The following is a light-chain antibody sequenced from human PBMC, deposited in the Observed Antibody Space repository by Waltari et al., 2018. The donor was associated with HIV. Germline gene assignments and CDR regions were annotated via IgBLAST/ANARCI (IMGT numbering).Light chain of an antibody. CDR1: QIINSY. V-gene: IGKV1-39*01. J-gene: IGKJ5*01. CDR2: GAT. Sequence: DIQMTQSPSSLSASVGDRVPITCRPSQIINSYLNWYQHTPGKPPKLLIFGATTLQTGVPSRFSGSESATEFTLTVTGLQPEDLATYFCQQTYSFPHTFGQGTRLDIK. CDR3: QQTYSFPHT.